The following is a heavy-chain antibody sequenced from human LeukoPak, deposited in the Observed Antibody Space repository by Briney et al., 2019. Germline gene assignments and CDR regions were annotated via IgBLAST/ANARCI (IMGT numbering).Heavy chain of an antibody. CDR3: ARDRLRIAARPEGMYWFDP. D-gene: IGHD6-6*01. CDR1: GYTFTGYY. V-gene: IGHV1-2*02. J-gene: IGHJ5*02. CDR2: INPNSGGT. Sequence: ASVKVSCKASGYTFTGYYMHWVRQAPGQGLEGMGCINPNSGGTNYAQKFQGRVTMTRDTSISTAYMELSRLRSDDTAVYYCARDRLRIAARPEGMYWFDPWGQGTLVTVSS.